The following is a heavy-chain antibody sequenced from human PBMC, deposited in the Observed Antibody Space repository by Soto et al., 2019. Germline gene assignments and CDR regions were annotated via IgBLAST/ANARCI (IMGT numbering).Heavy chain of an antibody. V-gene: IGHV1-69*06. CDR2: IIPIVTTP. CDR1: GGTFSSYA. D-gene: IGHD3-3*01. CDR3: ERVGYNFSSRYHYYGIDV. Sequence: QVRLVQSWAEVKKPGSSVKVSCEAAGGTFSSYAVTWVRQAPGQGLEWMGGIIPIVTTPNYAQKFQGRLTNSADKSTSTSYIELSSLRSEDTGVYYCERVGYNFSSRYHYYGIDVWGQGTTVIVAS. J-gene: IGHJ6*02.